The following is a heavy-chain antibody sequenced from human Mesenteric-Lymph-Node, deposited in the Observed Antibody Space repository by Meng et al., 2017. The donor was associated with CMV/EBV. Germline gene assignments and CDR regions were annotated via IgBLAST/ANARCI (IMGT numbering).Heavy chain of an antibody. J-gene: IGHJ2*01. CDR2: IKQDGSEK. V-gene: IGHV3-7*01. CDR1: GFTFSSYW. CDR3: ARDESGFYWYFDL. D-gene: IGHD7-27*01. Sequence: GESLKISCAASGFTFSSYWMSWVRQAPGKGLEWVANIKQDGSEKYYVDSVKGRFTISRDNAKNSLYLQMNSLRAEDTAVYYCARDESGFYWYFDLWGRGTLVTVSS.